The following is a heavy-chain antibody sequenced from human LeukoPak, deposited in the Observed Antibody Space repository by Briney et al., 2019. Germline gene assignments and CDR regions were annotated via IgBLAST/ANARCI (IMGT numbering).Heavy chain of an antibody. J-gene: IGHJ4*02. CDR1: GFTFDDYA. Sequence: GRSLRLSCAASGFTFDDYAMHWVRHAPGKGLEWVSGISWNSGSIGYADSVKGRFTISRDNAKNSLYLQMNSLRAEDTALYYCAKDRNYDILTGYPHFDYWGQGTLVTVSS. CDR2: ISWNSGSI. CDR3: AKDRNYDILTGYPHFDY. D-gene: IGHD3-9*01. V-gene: IGHV3-9*01.